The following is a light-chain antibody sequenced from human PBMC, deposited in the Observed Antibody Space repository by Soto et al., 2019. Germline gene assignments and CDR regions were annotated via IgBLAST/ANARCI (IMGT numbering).Light chain of an antibody. J-gene: IGKJ1*01. V-gene: IGKV3-15*01. CDR3: QQYNDWPRT. CDR2: GAS. Sequence: EIVMTQSPATLSVSPGERATLSCRASQSVSSNLAWYQQQPGQAPRLLIYGASTRAAGFPPRFSASGSGTEFTLTISSLQSEDFALYYCQQYNDWPRTFGQGTKVDSK. CDR1: QSVSSN.